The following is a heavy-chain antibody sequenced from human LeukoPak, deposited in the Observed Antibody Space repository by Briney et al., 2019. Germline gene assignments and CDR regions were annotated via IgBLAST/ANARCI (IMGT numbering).Heavy chain of an antibody. CDR1: GGSISSFY. D-gene: IGHD3-22*01. CDR2: ASNSGST. CDR3: ARHYYDSSGYDGFDI. V-gene: IGHV4-59*01. Sequence: SETLSLTCTVSGGSISSFYWSWIRQPPGKGLEWIGYASNSGSTNYDPSLTSRVTMSVGTSKNQFSLKLSSVTAADTAVYYCARHYYDSSGYDGFDIWGQGTMVTVSS. J-gene: IGHJ3*02.